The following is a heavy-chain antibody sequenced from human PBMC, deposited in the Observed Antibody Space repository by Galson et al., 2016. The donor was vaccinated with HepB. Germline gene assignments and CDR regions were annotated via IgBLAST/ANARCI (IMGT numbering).Heavy chain of an antibody. CDR3: AKDRWTGQLLPHGFDY. CDR2: INNSGGRT. V-gene: IGHV3-23*01. J-gene: IGHJ4*02. CDR1: EFTFTSYA. D-gene: IGHD6-6*01. Sequence: SLRLSCAASEFTFTSYAMSWVRQAPGKGLEWVSSINNSGGRTHYADSVKGRFTISRDNSKNTLFLQMNSLRAEDTALYYCAKDRWTGQLLPHGFDYWGQGTLVTVS.